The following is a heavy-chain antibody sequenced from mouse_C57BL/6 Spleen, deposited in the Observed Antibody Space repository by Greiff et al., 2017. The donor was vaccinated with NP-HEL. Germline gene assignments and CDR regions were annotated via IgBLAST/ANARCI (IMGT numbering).Heavy chain of an antibody. CDR2: IHPSDSNT. V-gene: IGHV1-74*01. Sequence: VQLQQSGAELVMPGASVKVSCKASGYTFTSYWMHWVKQRPGQGLEWIGRIHPSDSNTNYNQKFKGKSTLTVDKSSSTADMQLSSLTSEDSAVYYCARGTTVVSTEYCDDWGQGTTVTVTS. CDR1: GYTFTSYW. D-gene: IGHD1-1*01. CDR3: ARGTTVVSTEYCDD. J-gene: IGHJ2*01.